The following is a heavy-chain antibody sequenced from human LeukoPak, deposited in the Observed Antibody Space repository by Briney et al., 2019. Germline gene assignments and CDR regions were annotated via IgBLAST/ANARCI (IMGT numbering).Heavy chain of an antibody. CDR1: GFTFRSYT. CDR3: ARDYSSGWFGKGAY. V-gene: IGHV3-21*06. D-gene: IGHD6-19*01. Sequence: GGSLRLSCSGSGFTFRSYTMTWVRQAPGQGLEWVSSHDGDGTLKYYADSLKGRFTISRDNANNSGYLQMNSLTADDSGLYFCARDYSSGWFGKGAYWGQGTRVLVSS. J-gene: IGHJ4*02. CDR2: HDGDGTLK.